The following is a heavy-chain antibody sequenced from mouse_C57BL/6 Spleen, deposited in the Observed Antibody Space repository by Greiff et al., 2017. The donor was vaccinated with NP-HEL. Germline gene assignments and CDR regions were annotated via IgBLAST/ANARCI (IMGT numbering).Heavy chain of an antibody. Sequence: EVQLQQSGAELVKPGASVKLSCTASGFNIKDYYMHWVKQRTEQGLEWIGRIDPEDGETKYAPTFQGKATITADTSSNTAYLQLSSLTSEDTAVYYCARKDYYGSSYWGQGTTLTVSS. CDR1: GFNIKDYY. CDR2: IDPEDGET. D-gene: IGHD1-1*01. J-gene: IGHJ2*01. CDR3: ARKDYYGSSY. V-gene: IGHV14-2*01.